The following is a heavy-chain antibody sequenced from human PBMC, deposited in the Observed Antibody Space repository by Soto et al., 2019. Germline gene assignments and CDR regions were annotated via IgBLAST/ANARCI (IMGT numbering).Heavy chain of an antibody. J-gene: IGHJ4*02. CDR2: IHWNSGGM. D-gene: IGHD3-22*01. V-gene: IGHV3-9*01. CDR1: GFPFDDYA. CDR3: VKETGNYYDSSGYYFDY. Sequence: LRLSCAASGFPFDDYAMRWVRQAPGKGLEWGSGIHWNSGGMGYADSVKGRFTVSRDNAKNSLYLQMNSLRLEDTALYYCVKETGNYYDSSGYYFDYWGQGTLVTVSS.